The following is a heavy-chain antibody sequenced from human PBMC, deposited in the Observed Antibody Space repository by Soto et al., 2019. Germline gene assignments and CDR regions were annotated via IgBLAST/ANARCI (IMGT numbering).Heavy chain of an antibody. D-gene: IGHD6-13*01. J-gene: IGHJ5*02. Sequence: QVQLQESGRGLVEHSQTLSLTCTVSGCSIGGDGYYCSWIRHRPGKGLEWIGYVNYSGTTYYNPSLETRLTISVDTSKTQCSLNLRTVTATDAAVYYCARCWTAGAGWANWFDLWGQGTLVTVSS. CDR2: VNYSGTT. CDR3: ARCWTAGAGWANWFDL. CDR1: GCSIGGDGYY. V-gene: IGHV4-31*03.